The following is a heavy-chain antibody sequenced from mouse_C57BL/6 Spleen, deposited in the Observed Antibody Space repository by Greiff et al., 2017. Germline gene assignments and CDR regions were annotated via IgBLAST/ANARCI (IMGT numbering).Heavy chain of an antibody. D-gene: IGHD1-1*01. Sequence: QVQLQQPGAELVMPGASVKLSCKASGYTFTSYWMHWVKQRPGQGLEWIGEIDPSDSYTNYNQKFKGKSTLTVDKSSSTAYMQLSSLTSEDSAVXYCARHYYGSSYVRYAMDYWGQGTSVTVSS. V-gene: IGHV1-69*01. J-gene: IGHJ4*01. CDR1: GYTFTSYW. CDR2: IDPSDSYT. CDR3: ARHYYGSSYVRYAMDY.